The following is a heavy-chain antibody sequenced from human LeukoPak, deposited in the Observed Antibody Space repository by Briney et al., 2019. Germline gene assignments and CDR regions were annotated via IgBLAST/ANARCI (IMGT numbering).Heavy chain of an antibody. D-gene: IGHD5-18*01. CDR1: GFTFSSYW. CDR2: INSDGSST. Sequence: PGVSLRLSCAASGFTFSSYWMHWVRQAPGKGLVWVSRINSDGSSTSYADSVKGRFTISRDNAKNTLYLQMNSLRAEDTAVYYCARGGGYSYGSHDYWGQGTLVAVST. J-gene: IGHJ4*02. V-gene: IGHV3-74*01. CDR3: ARGGGYSYGSHDY.